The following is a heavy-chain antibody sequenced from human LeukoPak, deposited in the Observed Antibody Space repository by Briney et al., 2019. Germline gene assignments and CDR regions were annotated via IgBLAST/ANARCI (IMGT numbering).Heavy chain of an antibody. CDR1: GFTFSTYA. V-gene: IGHV3-23*01. CDR3: AKAPGGAGIAAAGTDNV. CDR2: ISGGGSST. Sequence: PGGSLRLSCAASGFTFSTYAMTWVRQAPGKGLDWVSAISGGGSSTYYADSVKGRFTISRDNSKNTLYLQMNSLRAEDTAVYYCAKAPGGAGIAAAGTDNVWGQGTLVTVSS. D-gene: IGHD6-13*01. J-gene: IGHJ4*02.